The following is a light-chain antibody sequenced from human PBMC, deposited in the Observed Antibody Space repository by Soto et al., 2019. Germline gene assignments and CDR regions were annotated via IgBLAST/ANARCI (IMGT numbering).Light chain of an antibody. J-gene: IGLJ1*01. CDR1: SSDVGSYNL. V-gene: IGLV2-23*02. CDR3: FSYAGSSTFYV. CDR2: EVS. Sequence: QSALTQPASVSGSPGQSITISCTGTSSDVGSYNLVSWYKQHPGKAPKLMIYEVSKRPSGVSNRFSGSKSGNTASLTISGLQAEDVADYYCFSYAGSSTFYVFGPGTKLTVL.